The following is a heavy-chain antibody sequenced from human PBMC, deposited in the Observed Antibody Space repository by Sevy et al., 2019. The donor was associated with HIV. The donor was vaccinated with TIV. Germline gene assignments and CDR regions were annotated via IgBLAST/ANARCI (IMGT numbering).Heavy chain of an antibody. CDR2: ISYDGSNK. V-gene: IGHV3-30*18. CDR3: AKDITVTTTRGYYYYGMDV. Sequence: GGSLRLSCAASGFTFSSYGMHWVRQAPGKGLEWVAVISYDGSNKYYADSVKGRFTISRDNSENTLYLQMNSLRAEDTAVYYCAKDITVTTTRGYYYYGMDVWGQGTTVTVSS. CDR1: GFTFSSYG. D-gene: IGHD4-17*01. J-gene: IGHJ6*02.